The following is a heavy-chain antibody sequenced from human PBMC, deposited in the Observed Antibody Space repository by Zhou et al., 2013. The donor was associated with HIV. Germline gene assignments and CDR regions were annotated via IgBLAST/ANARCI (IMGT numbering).Heavy chain of an antibody. CDR2: IIPIFGTA. CDR3: ASCRGVRMIVVGSYYYYYMDV. Sequence: QVQLVQSGAEVKKPGSSVKVSCKASGGTFSSYAISWVRQAPGQGLEWMGGIIPIFGTANYAQKFQGRVTITTDESTSTAYMELSSLRSEDTAVYYCASCRGVRMIVVGSYYYYYMDVWGQRDHGHRLL. J-gene: IGHJ6*03. V-gene: IGHV1-69*05. D-gene: IGHD3-22*01. CDR1: GGTFSSYA.